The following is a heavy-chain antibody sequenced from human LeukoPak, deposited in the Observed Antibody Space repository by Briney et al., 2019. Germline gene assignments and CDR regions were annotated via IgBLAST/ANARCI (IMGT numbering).Heavy chain of an antibody. CDR1: GGSISGSY. Sequence: SETLFLTCTVSGGSISGSYWSWIRQPPGKGLEWIAYMYNSGSTNYNPSLKSRVTISIDTSKNQFSLKLSSLTAADTAIYYCARGIESYGDYGYWGQGILVTVSS. CDR3: ARGIESYGDYGY. V-gene: IGHV4-59*01. D-gene: IGHD4-17*01. J-gene: IGHJ4*02. CDR2: MYNSGST.